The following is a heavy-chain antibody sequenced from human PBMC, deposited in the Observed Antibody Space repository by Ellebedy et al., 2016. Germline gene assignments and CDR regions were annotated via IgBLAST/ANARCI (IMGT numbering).Heavy chain of an antibody. V-gene: IGHV1-18*01. D-gene: IGHD7-27*01. J-gene: IGHJ3*01. Sequence: ASVKVSXKASGYTFTSYGISWVRQAPGQGLEWMGWISAYNGNTNYAQKLQGRVTMTTDTSTSTAYMELRSLRSGDTAVYYCARDVTSTGDGFWGQGTMVTVSS. CDR1: GYTFTSYG. CDR3: ARDVTSTGDGF. CDR2: ISAYNGNT.